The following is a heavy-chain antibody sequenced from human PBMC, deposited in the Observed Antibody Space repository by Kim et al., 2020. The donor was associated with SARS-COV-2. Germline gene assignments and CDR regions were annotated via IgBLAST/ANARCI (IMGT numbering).Heavy chain of an antibody. CDR1: GFTFSSYA. D-gene: IGHD4-4*01. CDR2: ISGSGGST. J-gene: IGHJ4*02. V-gene: IGHV3-23*01. Sequence: GGSLRLSCAASGFTFSSYAMSWVRQAPGKGLEWVSAISGSGGSTYYADSVKGRFTISRDNSKNTLYLQMNSLRAEDTAVYYCAKDKWIGTGYSNPDYFDYWGQGTLVTVSS. CDR3: AKDKWIGTGYSNPDYFDY.